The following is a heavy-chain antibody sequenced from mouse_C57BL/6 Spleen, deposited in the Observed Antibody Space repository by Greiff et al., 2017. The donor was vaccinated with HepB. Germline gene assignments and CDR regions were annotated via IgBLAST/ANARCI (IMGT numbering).Heavy chain of an antibody. D-gene: IGHD1-1*01. CDR3: ARGGYGSSFDY. CDR1: GYTFTSYW. Sequence: QVQLQQPGAELVMPGASVKLSCKASGYTFTSYWMHWVKQRPGQGLEWIGEIDPSDSYTNYNQKFKGKSTLTVDKSSSTAHMELRSLTSEDSAVYYCARGGYGSSFDYWGQGTTLTVSS. CDR2: IDPSDSYT. J-gene: IGHJ2*01. V-gene: IGHV1-69*01.